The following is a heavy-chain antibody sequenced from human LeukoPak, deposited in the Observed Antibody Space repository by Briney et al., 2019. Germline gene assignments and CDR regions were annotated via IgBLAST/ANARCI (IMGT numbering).Heavy chain of an antibody. D-gene: IGHD1-26*01. J-gene: IGHJ4*02. V-gene: IGHV3-74*01. CDR2: IASDGST. CDR1: GFTFSSYW. Sequence: GSLRLSCAAFGFTFSSYWMHWVRQAPGKGLVWVSRIASDGSTVYADSVKGRFTISRDNAKDAVYLQMNSLRVEDTAVYYCIGSGGWPGYWGQGTLVTVSS. CDR3: IGSGGWPGY.